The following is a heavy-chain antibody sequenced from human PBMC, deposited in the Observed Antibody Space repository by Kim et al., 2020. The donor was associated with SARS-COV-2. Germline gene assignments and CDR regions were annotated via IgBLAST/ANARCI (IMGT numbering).Heavy chain of an antibody. D-gene: IGHD1-26*01. Sequence: SETLSLTCTVSGGSISSSSYYWGWIRQPPGKGLEWIGSIYYSGSTYYNPSLKSRVTISVDTSKNQFSLKLSSVTAADTAVYYCARQHGRGSSNWFDPWGQGTLVTVSS. J-gene: IGHJ5*02. CDR3: ARQHGRGSSNWFDP. CDR2: IYYSGST. V-gene: IGHV4-39*01. CDR1: GGSISSSSYY.